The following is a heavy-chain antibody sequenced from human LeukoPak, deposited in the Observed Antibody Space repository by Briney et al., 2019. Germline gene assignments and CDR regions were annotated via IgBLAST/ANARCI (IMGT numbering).Heavy chain of an antibody. D-gene: IGHD2/OR15-2a*01. CDR1: GGSITSYF. V-gene: IGHV4-59*01. J-gene: IGHJ1*01. CDR3: AQKAPFSPTYSQQ. Sequence: SETLSLTCTVSGGSITSYFWSWIRQRPGRRLEWIGYIYHSGTTNYNPSLKSRVTISADTSKNQFSLRLSSVTAADTAVYYCAQKAPFSPTYSQQWGQGTLVTVSS. CDR2: IYHSGTT.